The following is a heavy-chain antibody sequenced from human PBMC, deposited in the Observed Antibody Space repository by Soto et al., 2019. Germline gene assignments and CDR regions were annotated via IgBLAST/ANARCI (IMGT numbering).Heavy chain of an antibody. J-gene: IGHJ4*02. Sequence: GASVKVSCKASGGTFSSYTISWVRQAPGQGLEWMGRIIPILGIANYAQKFQGRVTITADKSTSTAYMELSSLRSEGTAVYYCTSRYSSGWYVWYWGQGTLVTVSS. CDR1: GGTFSSYT. D-gene: IGHD6-19*01. CDR3: TSRYSSGWYVWY. V-gene: IGHV1-69*02. CDR2: IIPILGIA.